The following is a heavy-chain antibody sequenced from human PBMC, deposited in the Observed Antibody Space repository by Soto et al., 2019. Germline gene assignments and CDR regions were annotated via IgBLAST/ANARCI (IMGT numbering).Heavy chain of an antibody. CDR1: GGSSSSSSYC. V-gene: IGHV4-39*01. CDR3: ARLGGYYQAFDS. CDR2: IYYSGST. Sequence: SETLPHTCTVSGGSSSSSSYCWGWIRKPPGKGLEWIGNIYYSGSTYYNPSLKSRVTISVDTSKNQFSLKLSSVTAADTAVYYCARLGGYYQAFDSWGQGTLVTVSS. J-gene: IGHJ4*02. D-gene: IGHD3-22*01.